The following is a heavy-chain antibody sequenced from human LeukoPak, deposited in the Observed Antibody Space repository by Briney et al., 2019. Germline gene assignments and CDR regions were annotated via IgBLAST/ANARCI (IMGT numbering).Heavy chain of an antibody. CDR2: ISSSSSYI. D-gene: IGHD1-26*01. J-gene: IGHJ5*02. V-gene: IGHV3-21*01. Sequence: PGGSLRLSCAASGFTFSSYSMNWVRQAPGKGLEWVSSISSSSSYIYYADSVKGRFTISRDNAKNSLYLQMNSLRAEDTAVYYCARVAARISQDWFGPWGQGTLVTVSS. CDR3: ARVAARISQDWFGP. CDR1: GFTFSSYS.